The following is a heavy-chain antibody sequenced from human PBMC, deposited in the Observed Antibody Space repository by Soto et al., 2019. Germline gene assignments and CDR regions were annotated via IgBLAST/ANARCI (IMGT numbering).Heavy chain of an antibody. D-gene: IGHD6-6*01. CDR3: ARAPRKSSIAAPPGMDV. CDR2: ISYDGSNK. CDR1: GFTFSSYA. J-gene: IGHJ6*02. Sequence: GGSLRLSCAASGFTFSSYAMHWVRQAPGKGLEWVAVISYDGSNKYYADSVKGRFTISRDNSKNTLYLQMNSLRAEDTAVYYCARAPRKSSIAAPPGMDVWGQGTTVTVSS. V-gene: IGHV3-30-3*01.